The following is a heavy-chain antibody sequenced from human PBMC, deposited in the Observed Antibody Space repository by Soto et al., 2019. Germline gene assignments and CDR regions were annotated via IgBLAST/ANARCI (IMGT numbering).Heavy chain of an antibody. CDR2: IYTTGST. CDR3: AREGGYFDSSGSGVYHYHGVDV. D-gene: IGHD3-22*01. Sequence: SSETLSLTCTVSGGSISTYFWSWIRQPAGGGLEWIGRIYTTGSTNYNPSLKRRVTMSLDTSRNQFSLKLSSVTAADTAVYYCAREGGYFDSSGSGVYHYHGVDVWGQGTTVTVSS. J-gene: IGHJ6*02. CDR1: GGSISTYF. V-gene: IGHV4-4*07.